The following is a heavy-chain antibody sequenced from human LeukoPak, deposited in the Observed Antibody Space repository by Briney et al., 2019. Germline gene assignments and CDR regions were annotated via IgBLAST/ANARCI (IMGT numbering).Heavy chain of an antibody. CDR2: ISGSGGST. Sequence: PGGSLRLSCAASGFTFSSYAMSWVRQAPGKGLEWVPAISGSGGSTYYADSVKGRFTISRDNSKNTLYLQMNSLRAEDTAVYYCAKDPHSSGWYRGYYFDYWGQGTLVTVSS. V-gene: IGHV3-23*01. CDR3: AKDPHSSGWYRGYYFDY. D-gene: IGHD6-19*01. J-gene: IGHJ4*02. CDR1: GFTFSSYA.